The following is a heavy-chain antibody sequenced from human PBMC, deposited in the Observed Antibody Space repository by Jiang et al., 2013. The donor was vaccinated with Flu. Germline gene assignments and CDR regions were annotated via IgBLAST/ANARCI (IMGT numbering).Heavy chain of an antibody. J-gene: IGHJ3*02. CDR2: IYYSGST. CDR1: GGSISDSTYY. D-gene: IGHD2-8*01. Sequence: PGLVKSSETLSLTCIVSGGSISDSTYYWGWIRQPPGKGLEWIGSIYYSGSTYYNPSLKSRVTISVDTSKNQFSLKLSSVTAADTAFYYCARHRGVPMVTKAFDIWGQGTLVSVSS. V-gene: IGHV4-39*07. CDR3: ARHRGVPMVTKAFDI.